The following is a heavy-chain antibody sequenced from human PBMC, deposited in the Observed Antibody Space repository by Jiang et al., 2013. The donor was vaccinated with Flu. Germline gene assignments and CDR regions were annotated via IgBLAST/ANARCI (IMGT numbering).Heavy chain of an antibody. V-gene: IGHV1-46*01. D-gene: IGHD3-10*01. CDR3: ARDLKKEVDGSGQYYGMDV. J-gene: IGHJ6*02. Sequence: QLVESGAEVKKPGASVKVSCKASGYTFTSYYMHWVRQAPGQGLEWMGIINPSGGSTSYAQKFQGRVTMTRDTSTSTVYMELSSLRSEDTAVYYCARDLKKEVDGSGQYYGMDVWGQGTTVTVSS. CDR2: INPSGGST. CDR1: GYTFTSYY.